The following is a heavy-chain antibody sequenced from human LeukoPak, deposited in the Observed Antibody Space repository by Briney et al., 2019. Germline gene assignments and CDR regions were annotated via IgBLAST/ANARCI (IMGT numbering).Heavy chain of an antibody. J-gene: IGHJ4*02. CDR3: ARAASSWSFDY. V-gene: IGHV4-59*01. Sequence: SETLSLTCTVSGGSISGYYWSWIRQPPGKGLEWIGYLYYSGSTNCNPSLKSRVTISVDTSKNQFSLKLNSLTAADTAVYYCARAASSWSFDYWGQGTLVTVSS. D-gene: IGHD6-13*01. CDR2: LYYSGST. CDR1: GGSISGYY.